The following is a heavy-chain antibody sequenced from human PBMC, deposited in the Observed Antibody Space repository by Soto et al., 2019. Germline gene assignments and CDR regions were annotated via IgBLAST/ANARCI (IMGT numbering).Heavy chain of an antibody. V-gene: IGHV3-23*01. D-gene: IGHD2-2*01. CDR1: GFTFSSYA. Sequence: EVQLLESGGGLVQPGGSLRLSCAASGFTFSSYAMSWVCQAPGKGLEWVSAISGSGGSTYYADSVKGRFTISRDNSKNTLYLQMNSLRAEDTAVYYCARARYCSSTSCFDNWFDPWGQGTLVTVSS. CDR2: ISGSGGST. CDR3: ARARYCSSTSCFDNWFDP. J-gene: IGHJ5*02.